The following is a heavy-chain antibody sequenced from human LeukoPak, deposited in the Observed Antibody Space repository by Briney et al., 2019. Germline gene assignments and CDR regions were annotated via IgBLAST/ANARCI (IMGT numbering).Heavy chain of an antibody. CDR2: ISSSGSTI. CDR1: GFTFRNYA. D-gene: IGHD3-10*01. CDR3: ARDRLGELSTFDY. J-gene: IGHJ4*02. Sequence: GGSLRLSCAASGFTFRNYAMSWIRQAPGKGLEWVSYISSSGSTIYYADSVKGRFTISRDNAKNSLYPQMNSLRAEDTAVYYCARDRLGELSTFDYWGQGTLVTVSS. V-gene: IGHV3-11*01.